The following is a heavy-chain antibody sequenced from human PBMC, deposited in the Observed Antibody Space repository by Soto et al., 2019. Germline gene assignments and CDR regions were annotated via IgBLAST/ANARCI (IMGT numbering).Heavy chain of an antibody. J-gene: IGHJ5*02. CDR1: GGSISSSNW. CDR2: IYHSGST. D-gene: IGHD5-18*01. CDR3: AREYSYGTTNWFDP. Sequence: SETLSLTCAVSGGSISSSNWWSWVRQPPGKGLEWIGEIYHSGSTNYNPSLKSRVTISVDKSKNQFSLKLSSVTAADTAVYYCAREYSYGTTNWFDPWGQGTLVTVSS. V-gene: IGHV4-4*02.